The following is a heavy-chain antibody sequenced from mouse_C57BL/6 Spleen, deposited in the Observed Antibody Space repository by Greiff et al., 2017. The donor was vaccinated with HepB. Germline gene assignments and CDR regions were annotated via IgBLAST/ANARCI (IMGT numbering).Heavy chain of an antibody. Sequence: VQLQQSGAELVRPGTSVKVSCKASGYAFTNYLIEWVKQRPGQGLEWIGVINPGSGGTNYNEKFKGKATMTADKSSSTAYMQLSSLTSEDSAVYFCARGGYYGSRGAYWGQGTLVTVSA. CDR1: GYAFTNYL. D-gene: IGHD1-1*01. V-gene: IGHV1-54*01. J-gene: IGHJ3*01. CDR2: INPGSGGT. CDR3: ARGGYYGSRGAY.